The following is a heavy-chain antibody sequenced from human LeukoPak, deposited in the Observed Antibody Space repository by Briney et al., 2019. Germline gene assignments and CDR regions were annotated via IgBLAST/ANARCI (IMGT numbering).Heavy chain of an antibody. CDR2: IKQDGSEK. V-gene: IGHV3-7*01. Sequence: GGSLRLSCAASGFTFSSYWMSWLRQAPGKGLEWVANIKQDGSEKYYVDSVKGRFTISRDNAKSSLYLQMNSLRAEDTAVYYCARGYSTSPNWVDPWGQGTLVTVSS. D-gene: IGHD2-2*01. CDR1: GFTFSSYW. CDR3: ARGYSTSPNWVDP. J-gene: IGHJ5*02.